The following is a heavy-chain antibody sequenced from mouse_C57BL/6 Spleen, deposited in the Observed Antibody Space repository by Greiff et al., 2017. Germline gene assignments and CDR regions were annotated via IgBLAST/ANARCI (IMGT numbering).Heavy chain of an antibody. CDR3: ARRPYYYGSSYGYFDV. V-gene: IGHV1-82*01. D-gene: IGHD1-1*01. CDR1: GYAFSSSW. Sequence: VQLVESGPELVKPGASVKISCKASGYAFSSSWMNWVKQRPGKGLEWIGRIYLGDGDITYNGKFKGKATLPTDKSSGTAYMQLTSLTSEDSAFYFCARRPYYYGSSYGYFDVWGTGTTVTVSS. CDR2: IYLGDGDI. J-gene: IGHJ1*03.